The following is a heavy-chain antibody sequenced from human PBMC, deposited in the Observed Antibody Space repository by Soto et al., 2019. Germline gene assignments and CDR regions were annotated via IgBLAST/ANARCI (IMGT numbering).Heavy chain of an antibody. Sequence: ASVKVSCKASGYTFTSYGISWVRQAPGQGLEWMGWISAYNGNTNYAQKLQGRVTMTTDTSTSTAYMELRSLRSDDTAVYYCVVPWSGNHAGAFDIWGPGPMVTVSS. V-gene: IGHV1-18*01. CDR3: VVPWSGNHAGAFDI. J-gene: IGHJ3*02. CDR2: ISAYNGNT. CDR1: GYTFTSYG. D-gene: IGHD2-2*01.